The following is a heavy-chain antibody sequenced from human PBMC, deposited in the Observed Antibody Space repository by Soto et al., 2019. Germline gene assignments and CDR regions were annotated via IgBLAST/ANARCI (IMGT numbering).Heavy chain of an antibody. CDR1: GFTFSSYA. D-gene: IGHD2-2*01. CDR3: ATVRPLRDCTSTSCLGAFDI. Sequence: EVQLLESGGGLVQPGGSLRLSCAASGFTFSSYAMSWVRQAPGKGLEWDSAITASGDTTYYADSVKGRFTMSRDNSKSTMYLQVNSLRAEDTAVYYWATVRPLRDCTSTSCLGAFDIWGQGTMVSVSS. CDR2: ITASGDTT. J-gene: IGHJ3*02. V-gene: IGHV3-23*01.